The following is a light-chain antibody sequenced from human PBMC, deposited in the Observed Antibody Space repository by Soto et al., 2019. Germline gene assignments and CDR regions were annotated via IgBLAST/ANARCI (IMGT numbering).Light chain of an antibody. CDR2: SNN. J-gene: IGLJ3*02. CDR3: AVWDDSLNGPV. V-gene: IGLV1-44*01. CDR1: RSNIGSNA. Sequence: QAVLTQPPSASGPPGQGVTISCSGSRSNIGSNAVSWFQRLPGTSPKLLIYSNNQRPSGVPDRFSDSKSGTSASLAISRLQSEDEADYYCAVWDDSLNGPVFGGGTKLTVL.